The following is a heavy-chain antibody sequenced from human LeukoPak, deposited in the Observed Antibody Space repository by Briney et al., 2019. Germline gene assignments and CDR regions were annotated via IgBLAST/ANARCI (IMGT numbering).Heavy chain of an antibody. D-gene: IGHD1-26*01. V-gene: IGHV3-11*01. J-gene: IGHJ4*02. CDR3: TRAVGLGPGAHFDQ. CDR2: IPTSGISV. CDR1: GFSFSRYY. Sequence: GGSLRLSCAASGFSFSRYYMSWVRQTPGKALEWISYIPTSGISVQYADSVRGRFTASRDDAKNSLHLQMDSLRVDDTAVYYCTRAVGLGPGAHFDQWGQGALVIVSS.